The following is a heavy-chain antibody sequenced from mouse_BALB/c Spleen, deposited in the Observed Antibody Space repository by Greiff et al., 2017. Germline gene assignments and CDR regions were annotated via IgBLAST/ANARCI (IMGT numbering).Heavy chain of an antibody. Sequence: EVQLQQSGAELVKPGASVKLSCTASGYNINDSYMHWVKQRPEQGLEWIGRIDPANGSTNYDAKFQGKATMTADTSSNTAYMQLSSLTSEDTAVYCGARDYYSRSPCYFDYWGQGTTLTVSS. CDR3: ARDYYSRSPCYFDY. CDR2: IDPANGST. CDR1: GYNINDSY. J-gene: IGHJ2*01. V-gene: IGHV14-3*02. D-gene: IGHD1-1*01.